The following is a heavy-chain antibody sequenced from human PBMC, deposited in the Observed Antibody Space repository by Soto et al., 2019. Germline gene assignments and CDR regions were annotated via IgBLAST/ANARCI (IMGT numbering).Heavy chain of an antibody. Sequence: QEPLVESGGDVVQPGRSLTLSCEASGFTFSNSALHWVRHAPGKGLEWVAALSADRSNVQYADSVKGRFTISRDNSKNTLYLQMNSLRTEDTAVYYCARDPTSTGWVVWYFDLWGRGTLVTVSS. CDR2: LSADRSNV. CDR1: GFTFSNSA. J-gene: IGHJ2*01. CDR3: ARDPTSTGWVVWYFDL. V-gene: IGHV3-30-3*01. D-gene: IGHD6-19*01.